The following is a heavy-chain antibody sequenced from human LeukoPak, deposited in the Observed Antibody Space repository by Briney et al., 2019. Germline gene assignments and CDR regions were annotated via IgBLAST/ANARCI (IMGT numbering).Heavy chain of an antibody. J-gene: IGHJ4*02. CDR3: ARYSYSYYFDY. CDR2: MYTSGST. CDR1: GFTVSSNY. D-gene: IGHD5-18*01. V-gene: IGHV3-53*01. Sequence: GGSLRLSCAASGFTVSSNYMSWVRQAPGKGLEWVSVMYTSGSTYYADSVKGRFTISRDTSKNTLYLQMNSLRAEDTAMYYCARYSYSYYFDYWGQGTLVTVSS.